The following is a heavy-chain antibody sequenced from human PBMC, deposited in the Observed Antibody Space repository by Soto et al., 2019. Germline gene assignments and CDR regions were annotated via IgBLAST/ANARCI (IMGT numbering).Heavy chain of an antibody. Sequence: ASVKVSCKASGYTFTSYYMHWVRRAPGQGLEWMGFINPSGGSTTYAQNFQGRVTISRDMSTSTAYMELSSLRPEDTAVYYCARDRRFLWFRELGYWGQGTLVTVSS. CDR2: INPSGGST. CDR1: GYTFTSYY. CDR3: ARDRRFLWFRELGY. J-gene: IGHJ4*02. D-gene: IGHD3-10*01. V-gene: IGHV1-46*01.